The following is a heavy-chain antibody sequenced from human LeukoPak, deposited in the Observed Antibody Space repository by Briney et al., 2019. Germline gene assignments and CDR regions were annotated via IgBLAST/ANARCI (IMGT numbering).Heavy chain of an antibody. CDR1: GFTFTSYS. CDR2: ISSSSSTI. D-gene: IGHD3-9*01. J-gene: IGHJ4*02. CDR3: AKFLTGYYPE. V-gene: IGHV3-48*04. Sequence: GGSLRLSCAASGFTFTSYSMNWVRQAPGKGLEWVSYISSSSSTIHYADAVKGRFTISRDNTKNSLYLQMNSLRAEDTAVYYCAKFLTGYYPEWGQGTLVTVSS.